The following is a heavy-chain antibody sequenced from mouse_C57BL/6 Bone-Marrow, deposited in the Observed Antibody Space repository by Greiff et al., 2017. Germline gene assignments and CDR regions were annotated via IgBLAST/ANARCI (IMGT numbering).Heavy chain of an antibody. J-gene: IGHJ4*01. D-gene: IGHD3-1*01. Sequence: VQLQQPGAELVKPGASVKLSCKASGYTFTSYWMHWVKQRPGQGLEWIGMIHPNSGSTKYNAKFKSKATLTVDKSSSTAYMQLSSLTSEDSAVYYGAKCSANRAVIVDDWGQGTSVTVSS. V-gene: IGHV1-64*01. CDR3: AKCSANRAVIVDD. CDR2: IHPNSGST. CDR1: GYTFTSYW.